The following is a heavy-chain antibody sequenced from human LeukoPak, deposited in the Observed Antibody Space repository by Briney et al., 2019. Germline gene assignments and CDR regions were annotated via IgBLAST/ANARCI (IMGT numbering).Heavy chain of an antibody. Sequence: GGSLRLSCAASGFTLSSYWMHWVRQAPGKGLVWVAVISYDGSNKYYADSVKGRFTISRDNSKNTLYLQMNSLRAEDTAVYYCARVHIAARGPFDYWGQGTLVTVSS. J-gene: IGHJ4*02. D-gene: IGHD6-13*01. CDR2: ISYDGSNK. CDR3: ARVHIAARGPFDY. V-gene: IGHV3-30-3*01. CDR1: GFTLSSYW.